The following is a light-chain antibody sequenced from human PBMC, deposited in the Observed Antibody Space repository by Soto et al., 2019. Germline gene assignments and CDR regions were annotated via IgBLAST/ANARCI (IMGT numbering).Light chain of an antibody. CDR2: DVS. CDR1: SSDVGGYNY. V-gene: IGLV2-14*01. J-gene: IGLJ1*01. Sequence: QSALTQPASVSGSPGQSITLSCTGTSSDVGGYNYGSWYQQHPVKAPKLMIYDVSNRPSGVSNRFSGSKAGNTASLTISGLQAEDVADYYCSSYTSSITLVFGTGTKVTVL. CDR3: SSYTSSITLV.